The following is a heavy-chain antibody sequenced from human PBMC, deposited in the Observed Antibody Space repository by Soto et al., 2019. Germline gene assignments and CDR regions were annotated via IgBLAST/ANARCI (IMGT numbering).Heavy chain of an antibody. D-gene: IGHD3-10*01. CDR1: GYTFTSYY. J-gene: IGHJ6*02. V-gene: IGHV1-46*01. Sequence: ASVKVSCKASGYTFTSYYMHWVRQAPGQGLEWMGIINPSGGSTSYAQKFQGRVTMTRDTSTSTVYMELGSLGSEDTAVYYCARAITIVRGALGYYYYGMDVWGQGTTDTVSS. CDR2: INPSGGST. CDR3: ARAITIVRGALGYYYYGMDV.